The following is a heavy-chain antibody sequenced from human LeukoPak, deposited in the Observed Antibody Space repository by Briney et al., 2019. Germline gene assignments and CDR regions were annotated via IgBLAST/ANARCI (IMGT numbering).Heavy chain of an antibody. CDR1: GGSISSYY. V-gene: IGHV4-59*01. CDR2: IYYRGST. Sequence: PSETLSLTCTVSGGSISSYYWSWIRQPPGKGLEWIGYIYYRGSTNYNPSLKSRVTISVDTSKNQFSLKLSSVTAADTAVYYCARDSRGYCSSTSCYEVYYYYGMDVWGQGTTVTVSS. J-gene: IGHJ6*02. CDR3: ARDSRGYCSSTSCYEVYYYYGMDV. D-gene: IGHD2-2*01.